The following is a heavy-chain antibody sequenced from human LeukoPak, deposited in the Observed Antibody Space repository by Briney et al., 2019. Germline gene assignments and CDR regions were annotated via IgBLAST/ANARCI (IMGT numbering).Heavy chain of an antibody. CDR1: GYTFTGYY. CDR2: INPNSGGT. V-gene: IGHV1-2*02. J-gene: IGHJ4*02. Sequence: ASVKVSCKASGYTFTGYYMHWVRQAPGQGLEWMGWINPNSGGTNYAQKFQGRVTMTRDTSISTAYMELSRLRSDDTAVYYCARIWQQLVESSFDYWGQGTLVAVSS. D-gene: IGHD6-13*01. CDR3: ARIWQQLVESSFDY.